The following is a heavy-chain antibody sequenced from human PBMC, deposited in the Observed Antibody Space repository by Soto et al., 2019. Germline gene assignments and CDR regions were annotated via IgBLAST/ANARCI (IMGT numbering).Heavy chain of an antibody. CDR3: ASCGTVTTDIGTYYYYGMDV. J-gene: IGHJ6*02. CDR1: GFTFSSYW. V-gene: IGHV3-7*05. D-gene: IGHD4-17*01. Sequence: GGSLRLSCAASGFTFSSYWMSWVRQAPGKGLEWVANIKQDGSEKYYVDSVKGRFTISRDNAKNSLYLQMNSLRAEDTAVYYCASCGTVTTDIGTYYYYGMDVWGQGTTVTVSS. CDR2: IKQDGSEK.